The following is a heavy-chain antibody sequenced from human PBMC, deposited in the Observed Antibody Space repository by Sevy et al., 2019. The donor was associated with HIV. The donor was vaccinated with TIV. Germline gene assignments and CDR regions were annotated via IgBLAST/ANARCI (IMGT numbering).Heavy chain of an antibody. CDR2: ISTSSTYI. J-gene: IGHJ6*02. CDR1: GFIFSGYN. Sequence: GSLRLSCAASGFIFSGYNMHWVRQAPGKGLEWVSSISTSSTYIYQADPVKGRFTISRDNAQNSVYLQMNSLRVEETALYYCARGSCIGGSCHTGYHGMDVWGQGTTVIVSS. D-gene: IGHD2-15*01. CDR3: ARGSCIGGSCHTGYHGMDV. V-gene: IGHV3-21*06.